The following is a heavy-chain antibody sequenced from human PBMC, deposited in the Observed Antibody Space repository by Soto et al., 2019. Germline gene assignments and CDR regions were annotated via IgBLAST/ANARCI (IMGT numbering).Heavy chain of an antibody. Sequence: GGSLRLSYAASGFTLRSYGMHWVRQAPGKGLEWVAVVWYDGSTKYYADSVKGRFTISRDNSKNTLYLQMNSLRAEDTAVYYCARTCSGGTCSFDYWGQGTLVTVSS. V-gene: IGHV3-33*01. D-gene: IGHD2-15*01. CDR3: ARTCSGGTCSFDY. CDR2: VWYDGSTK. J-gene: IGHJ4*02. CDR1: GFTLRSYG.